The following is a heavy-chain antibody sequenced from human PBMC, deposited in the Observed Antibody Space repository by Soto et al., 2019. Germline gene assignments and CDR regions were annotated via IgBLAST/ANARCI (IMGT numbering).Heavy chain of an antibody. J-gene: IGHJ5*02. Sequence: ASETLSLTCTVSGGSISSYYWSWIRQPPGKGLEWIGYIYYNGRTNYNPSLKSRVTISVDTSKNQFSLKLSSVTAADTAVYYCARRVRYYDILTGYHNWFDPWGQGTLVPVSS. D-gene: IGHD3-9*01. CDR2: IYYNGRT. CDR1: GGSISSYY. V-gene: IGHV4-59*08. CDR3: ARRVRYYDILTGYHNWFDP.